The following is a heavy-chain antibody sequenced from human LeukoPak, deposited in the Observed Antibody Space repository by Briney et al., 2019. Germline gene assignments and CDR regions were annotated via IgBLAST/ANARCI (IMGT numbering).Heavy chain of an antibody. V-gene: IGHV4-30-2*01. CDR3: ASYGAAAGMYYFDY. CDR1: GGSISSGGYS. J-gene: IGHJ4*02. CDR2: IYHSGST. D-gene: IGHD6-13*01. Sequence: SETLSLTCAVSGGSISSGGYSWSWIRQPPGKGLEWIGYIYHSGSTYYNPSLKSRVTISVDRSKNQFSLKLSSVTAADTAVYYCASYGAAAGMYYFDYWGQGTLVTVSS.